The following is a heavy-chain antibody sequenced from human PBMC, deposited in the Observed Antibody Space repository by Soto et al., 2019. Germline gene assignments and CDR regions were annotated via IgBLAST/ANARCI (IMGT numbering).Heavy chain of an antibody. CDR3: AKNRDYDILTGYSAPSGMDV. D-gene: IGHD3-9*01. CDR2: ISGSGGST. Sequence: GGSLRLSCAASGFTVSSYAMSWVRQAPGKGLEWVSAISGSGGSTYYADSVKGRFTISRDNSKSTLYLQMNSLRAEDTAVYYCAKNRDYDILTGYSAPSGMDVWGQGTTVTVSS. J-gene: IGHJ6*02. V-gene: IGHV3-23*01. CDR1: GFTVSSYA.